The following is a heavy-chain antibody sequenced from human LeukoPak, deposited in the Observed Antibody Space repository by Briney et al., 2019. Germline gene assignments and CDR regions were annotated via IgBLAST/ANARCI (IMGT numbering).Heavy chain of an antibody. J-gene: IGHJ4*02. CDR3: ARDGVVYGQVA. CDR2: IYTTGGT. Sequence: SETLSLTCTVSGGSISVGSYYWSWIRQPAGKGLEWIGRIYTTGGTNYNPSLKSRVTTSVDSSKNQFSLKLSSVTAADTAVYYCARDGVVYGQVAWGQGTLVTVSS. D-gene: IGHD3-10*01. CDR1: GGSISVGSYY. V-gene: IGHV4-61*02.